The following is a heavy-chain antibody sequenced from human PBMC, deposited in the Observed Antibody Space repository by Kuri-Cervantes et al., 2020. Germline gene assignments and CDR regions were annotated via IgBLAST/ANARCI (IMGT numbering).Heavy chain of an antibody. Sequence: SETLSLTCTVSGGSISNYYWSWIRQPAGKGLEWIGRIYISGSTNYNPSLKSRVTISVDKSNNQFSLKLSSVTAADTAVYYCARGVVVVVAAVYYYYMDVWGKGTTVTVSS. D-gene: IGHD2-15*01. CDR2: IYISGST. CDR3: ARGVVVVVAAVYYYYMDV. CDR1: GGSISNYY. V-gene: IGHV4-4*07. J-gene: IGHJ6*03.